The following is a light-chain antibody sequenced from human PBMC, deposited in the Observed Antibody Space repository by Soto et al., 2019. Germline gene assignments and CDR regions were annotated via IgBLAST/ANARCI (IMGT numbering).Light chain of an antibody. V-gene: IGLV1-40*01. Sequence: QSVLTQPPSVSGAPGPRVAISCTGSSSNIGAEYDVHWYQQLPGTAPKRFIYGDNNRPSGVPDLFSGSKSGTSASLAITGLQSEDEADYYCQSYDSSLTTFVFGTGTKVTVL. J-gene: IGLJ1*01. CDR1: SSNIGAEYD. CDR2: GDN. CDR3: QSYDSSLTTFV.